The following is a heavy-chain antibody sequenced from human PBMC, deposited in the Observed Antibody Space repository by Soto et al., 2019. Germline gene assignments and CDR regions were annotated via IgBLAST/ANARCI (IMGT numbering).Heavy chain of an antibody. V-gene: IGHV4-4*02. Sequence: PSETLSLTCAVPGGPISRSNWWSWVRQPPGKGLEWIGEIYHSGSTNHNPSLKSRVTISVDKSKNQFSLKLSSVTAADTAVYYCTRKNWESRWFDPWGQGTLVTVSS. D-gene: IGHD7-27*01. CDR2: IYHSGST. J-gene: IGHJ5*02. CDR3: TRKNWESRWFDP. CDR1: GGPISRSNW.